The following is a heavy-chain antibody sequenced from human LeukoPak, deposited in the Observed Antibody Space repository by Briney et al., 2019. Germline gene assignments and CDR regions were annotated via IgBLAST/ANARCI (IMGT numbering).Heavy chain of an antibody. CDR3: TTDLSELDDSGYYAKYFHH. V-gene: IGHV3-15*01. Sequence: PGGSLRLSCAASRFSFSSYAMNWVRQAPGKGLEWVGRIKSKTDGGTIDYAAPVKGRFTISRDDSKDTLFLQMNSLKTEDTAVYYCTTDLSELDDSGYYAKYFHHWGQGTLVSVSS. CDR1: RFSFSSYA. J-gene: IGHJ1*01. D-gene: IGHD3-22*01. CDR2: IKSKTDGGTI.